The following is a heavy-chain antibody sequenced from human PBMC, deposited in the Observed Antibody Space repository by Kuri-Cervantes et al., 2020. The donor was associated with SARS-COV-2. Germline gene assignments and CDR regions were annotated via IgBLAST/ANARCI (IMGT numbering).Heavy chain of an antibody. V-gene: IGHV4-4*07. J-gene: IGHJ6*03. CDR1: GGSISSCY. CDR3: ARGFDELFGPDYYHYIDG. Sequence: SETLSLTCTVPGGSISSCYWSWTRQPAGQGLEWIGRSYTSGSSNYYPSLKTRVTISIDRSKAQFTLPLRSVTAADTAVYFCARGFDELFGPDYYHYIDGWGKGTPVTVSS. CDR2: SYTSGSS. D-gene: IGHD3-10*01.